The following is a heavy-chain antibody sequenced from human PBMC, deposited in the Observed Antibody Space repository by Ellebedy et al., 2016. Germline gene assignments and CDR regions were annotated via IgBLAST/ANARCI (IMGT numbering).Heavy chain of an antibody. Sequence: SVKVSCXASGGTFSSYAISWVRQAPGQGLEWMGGIIPIFGTANYAQKFQGRVTITADESTSTAYMELSSLRSEDTAVYYCARGRYCSGGSCYSGMNYYYYGMDVWGQGTTVTVSS. CDR1: GGTFSSYA. D-gene: IGHD2-15*01. CDR3: ARGRYCSGGSCYSGMNYYYYGMDV. CDR2: IIPIFGTA. V-gene: IGHV1-69*13. J-gene: IGHJ6*02.